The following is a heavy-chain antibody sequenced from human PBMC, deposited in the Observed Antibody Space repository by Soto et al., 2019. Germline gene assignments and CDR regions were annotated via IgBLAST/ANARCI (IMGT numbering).Heavy chain of an antibody. V-gene: IGHV3-30-3*01. CDR1: GFTFNTYA. Sequence: QMQLVESGGGVVQPGRSLRLSCAASGFTFNTYAMHWVRQAPGKGLEWLSIISSDGSNKYYADSVKGRFTISRDNSKNTLYLQMNSLRAEDTAVYCCARDPRWPSMEDYYGIDVWGQGTTVTVSS. J-gene: IGHJ6*02. D-gene: IGHD3-10*01. CDR2: ISSDGSNK. CDR3: ARDPRWPSMEDYYGIDV.